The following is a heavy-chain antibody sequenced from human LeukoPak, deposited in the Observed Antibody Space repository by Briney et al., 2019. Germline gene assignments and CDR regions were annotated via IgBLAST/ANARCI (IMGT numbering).Heavy chain of an antibody. V-gene: IGHV5-51*01. CDR3: ARSLYCSSTSCYYFDY. Sequence: GESLKISCKGSGYSFTSYWIGWVRQMPGKGLEWMGIIYPGDSVTRYSPSFQGQVTISADKSISTAYLQWSSLKASDTAMYFCARSLYCSSTSCYYFDYWGQGTLVTVSS. D-gene: IGHD2-2*01. CDR1: GYSFTSYW. CDR2: IYPGDSVT. J-gene: IGHJ4*02.